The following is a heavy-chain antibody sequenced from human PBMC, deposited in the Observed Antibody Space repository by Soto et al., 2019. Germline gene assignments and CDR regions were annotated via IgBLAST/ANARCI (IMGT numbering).Heavy chain of an antibody. J-gene: IGHJ5*02. CDR1: GGSISSSSYY. D-gene: IGHD1-26*01. V-gene: IGHV4-39*02. Sequence: QLQLQESGPGLVKPSETLSLTCTVSGGSISSSSYYWGWIRQPPGKGLEWIGSIYYSGSTYYNPALKSRVTISVDTSKNLFSLKPSSVTAADTAVYYCATQEVGGSYVYTFDPWGQGTLVTVSS. CDR2: IYYSGST. CDR3: ATQEVGGSYVYTFDP.